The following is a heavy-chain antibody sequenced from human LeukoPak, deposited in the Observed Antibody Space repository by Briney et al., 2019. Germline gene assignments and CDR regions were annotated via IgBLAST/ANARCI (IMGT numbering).Heavy chain of an antibody. Sequence: PGGSLRLSCAASGFTFSDYYMSWIRQAPGKGLEWVSYISSSGSTIYYADSVKGRFTISRDNAKNSLYLQMNSLRAEDTAVYYCASRMLGAARPRALDYWGQGTLVTVSS. CDR3: ASRMLGAARPRALDY. V-gene: IGHV3-11*01. CDR1: GFTFSDYY. J-gene: IGHJ4*02. D-gene: IGHD6-6*01. CDR2: ISSSGSTI.